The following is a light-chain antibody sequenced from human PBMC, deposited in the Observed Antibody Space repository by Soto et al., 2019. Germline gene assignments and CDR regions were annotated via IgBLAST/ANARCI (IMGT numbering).Light chain of an antibody. CDR2: LNSDGSH. V-gene: IGLV4-69*01. Sequence: QSVLTQSPSASASLGASVKLTCTLSSGHSSYAIAWHQQQPEKGPRYLMKLNSDGSHSKGDGIPDRFSGSSSGAERYLTLSPLQSEDEADYYCQTWGTGIQVFGGGTKLTVL. CDR3: QTWGTGIQV. CDR1: SGHSSYA. J-gene: IGLJ2*01.